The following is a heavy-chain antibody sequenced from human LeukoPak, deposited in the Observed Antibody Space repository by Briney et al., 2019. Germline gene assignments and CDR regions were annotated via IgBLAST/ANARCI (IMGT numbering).Heavy chain of an antibody. J-gene: IGHJ4*02. Sequence: GASVKVSCKASGCTFTSYGISWVRQAPGQGLEWMGWISAYNGDTKYAQKFQGRITITTDTSTNTAYMELRSLRSDDTAVYYCARDHSSSCQLLDYWGQGTLVTVSS. D-gene: IGHD6-13*01. CDR2: ISAYNGDT. CDR1: GCTFTSYG. CDR3: ARDHSSSCQLLDY. V-gene: IGHV1-18*01.